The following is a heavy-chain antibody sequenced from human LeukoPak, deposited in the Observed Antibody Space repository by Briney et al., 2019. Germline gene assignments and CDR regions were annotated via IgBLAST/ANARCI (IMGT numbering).Heavy chain of an antibody. CDR3: AKAHDILTGYFDY. Sequence: AGGSLRLSCAASGFTFSSYAMSWVRQAPGKGLEWVSGVSGRGGSTYYTDSVKGRFTISRDNSNNTVYLQMNSLRADDTAVYYCAKAHDILTGYFDYWGQGTLVTVSS. D-gene: IGHD3-9*01. V-gene: IGHV3-23*01. CDR1: GFTFSSYA. CDR2: VSGRGGST. J-gene: IGHJ4*02.